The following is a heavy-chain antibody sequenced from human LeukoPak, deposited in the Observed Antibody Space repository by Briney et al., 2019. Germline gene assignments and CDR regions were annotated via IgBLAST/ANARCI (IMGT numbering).Heavy chain of an antibody. CDR3: ARDFREYCSGGSCFVDG. D-gene: IGHD2-15*01. CDR2: ISYDGSNK. CDR1: GFTFSSYA. Sequence: GGSLRLSCAASGFTFSSYAMHWVRQAPGKGLEWVAVISYDGSNKYYADSVKGRFTISRDNSKNTLYLQMNSLRAEDTAVYYCARDFREYCSGGSCFVDGWGKGTTVTVSS. V-gene: IGHV3-30*04. J-gene: IGHJ6*04.